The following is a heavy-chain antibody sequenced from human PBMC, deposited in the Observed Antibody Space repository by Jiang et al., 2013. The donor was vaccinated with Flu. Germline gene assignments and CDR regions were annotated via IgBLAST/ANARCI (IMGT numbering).Heavy chain of an antibody. D-gene: IGHD3-10*01. CDR3: ARDLSYYGSVVRP. V-gene: IGHV1-69*04. J-gene: IGHJ5*02. CDR1: GGTFSSYA. CDR2: IIPILGIA. Sequence: GAEVKKPGSSVKVSCKASGGTFSSYAISWVRQAPGQGLEWMGRIIPILGIANYAQKFQGRVTITADKSTSTAYMELSSLRSEDTAVYYCARDLSYYGSVVRPWGQGTLVTVSS.